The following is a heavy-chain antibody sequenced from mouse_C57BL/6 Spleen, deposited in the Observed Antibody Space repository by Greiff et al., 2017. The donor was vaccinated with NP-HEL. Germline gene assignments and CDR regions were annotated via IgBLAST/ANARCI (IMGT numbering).Heavy chain of an antibody. J-gene: IGHJ2*01. CDR3: ARSDYGSSPAYFDY. CDR2: IYPRSGNT. D-gene: IGHD1-1*01. V-gene: IGHV1-81*01. CDR1: GYTFTSYG. Sequence: VQLQQSGAELARPGASVKLSCKASGYTFTSYGISWVKQRTGQGLEWIGEIYPRSGNTYYNEKFKGKATLTADKSSSTAYMELRSLTSEDSAVYFCARSDYGSSPAYFDYWGQGTTLTVSS.